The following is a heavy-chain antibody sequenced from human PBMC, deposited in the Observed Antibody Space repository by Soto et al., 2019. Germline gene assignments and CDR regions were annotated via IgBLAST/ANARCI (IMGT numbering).Heavy chain of an antibody. CDR1: GGSISSYY. CDR3: RGDYYYGMDV. Sequence: QVQLQESGPGLVKPSETLSLTCTVSGGSISSYYWSWIRQPPGKGLEWIGYIYYSGSTNYNPSLKSRVTTPVGTSKNQFSLKLSSVTAADTAVYYCRGDYYYGMDVWGQGTTVTVSS. V-gene: IGHV4-59*08. J-gene: IGHJ6*02. CDR2: IYYSGST.